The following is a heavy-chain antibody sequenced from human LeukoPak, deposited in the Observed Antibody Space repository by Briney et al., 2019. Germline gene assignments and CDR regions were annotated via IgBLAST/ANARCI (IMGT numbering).Heavy chain of an antibody. CDR2: IIPIFGTA. CDR3: ARALGYSYGDGYFDY. D-gene: IGHD5-18*01. V-gene: IGHV1-69*13. CDR1: GGTFSSYA. Sequence: SVKVSCKASGGTFSSYAISWVRQAPGQGLEWMGGIIPIFGTATYAQKFQGRVTITADESTSTAYTELSSLRSEDTAVYYCARALGYSYGDGYFDYWGQGTLVTVSS. J-gene: IGHJ4*02.